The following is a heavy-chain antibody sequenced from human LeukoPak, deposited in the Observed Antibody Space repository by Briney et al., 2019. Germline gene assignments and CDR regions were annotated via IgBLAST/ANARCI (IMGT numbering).Heavy chain of an antibody. V-gene: IGHV1-8*01. J-gene: IGHJ4*02. CDR1: GYTFTSYD. Sequence: ASVKLSCKASGYTFTSYDINWVRQATGQGLEWMGWMNPNSGNTGYAQKFQGRVTMTRNTSISTAYIELSSLRSEDTAVYYCERALTRASYYVGYWGQGTLVTVSS. D-gene: IGHD1-26*01. CDR3: ERALTRASYYVGY. CDR2: MNPNSGNT.